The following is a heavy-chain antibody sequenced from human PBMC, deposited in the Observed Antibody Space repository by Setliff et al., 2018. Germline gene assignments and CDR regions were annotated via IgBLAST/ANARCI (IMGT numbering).Heavy chain of an antibody. CDR2: ISYDGSNK. D-gene: IGHD3-16*01. Sequence: GGSLRLSCAASGFTFSSYAMHWVRQAPGKGLEWVAVISYDGSNKYYADSVKGRFTISRDNSKNTLYLQMNSLRTEDTAVYYCARDSTWYWYFDLWGRGTLVTVSS. CDR3: ARDSTWYWYFDL. V-gene: IGHV3-30*07. CDR1: GFTFSSYA. J-gene: IGHJ2*01.